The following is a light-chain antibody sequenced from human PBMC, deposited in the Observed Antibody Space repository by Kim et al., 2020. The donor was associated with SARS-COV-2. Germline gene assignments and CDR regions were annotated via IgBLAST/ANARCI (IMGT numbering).Light chain of an antibody. J-gene: IGKJ1*01. Sequence: PASITCRSSQSLVYKDGNTYLIWFQQRPGQSPRRLIYKVSNRDSGVPDRFGGSGSGTDFTLKISRVEAGDVGVYYCMRGAHWPPTFGQGTKVDIK. CDR3: MRGAHWPPT. CDR2: KVS. CDR1: QSLVYKDGNTY. V-gene: IGKV2-30*01.